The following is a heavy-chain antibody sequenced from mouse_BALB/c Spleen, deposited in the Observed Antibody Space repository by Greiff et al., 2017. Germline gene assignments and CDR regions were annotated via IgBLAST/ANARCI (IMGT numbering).Heavy chain of an antibody. D-gene: IGHD3-1*01. CDR1: GFSLSRYS. Sequence: QVQLKESGPGLVAPSQSLSITCTVSGFSLSRYSVHWVRQPPGKGVEGLGMLWGGGSTGYNSALKSRLSISKDNAKSQVFLKMNSLQTDDTAMDYCARRSEVSSGYHAMDYWGQGTSVT. J-gene: IGHJ4*01. CDR2: LWGGGST. V-gene: IGHV2-6-4*01. CDR3: ARRSEVSSGYHAMDY.